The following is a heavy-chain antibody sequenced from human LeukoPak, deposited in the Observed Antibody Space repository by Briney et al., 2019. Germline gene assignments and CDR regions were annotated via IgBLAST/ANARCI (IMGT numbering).Heavy chain of an antibody. Sequence: GGSLRLSCAASGFTFSSYSMNWVRQAPGKGLEWVSSISSSSSYIYYADSVKGRFTISRDNAKNSLYLQMNSLRAEDTAVYYCARDFSAAAPYYFDYWGQGTLVTVSS. CDR1: GFTFSSYS. CDR2: ISSSSSYI. D-gene: IGHD6-13*01. J-gene: IGHJ4*02. V-gene: IGHV3-21*01. CDR3: ARDFSAAAPYYFDY.